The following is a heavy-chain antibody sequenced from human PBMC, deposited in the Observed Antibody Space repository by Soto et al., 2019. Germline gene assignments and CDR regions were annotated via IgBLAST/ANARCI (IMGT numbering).Heavy chain of an antibody. Sequence: SVKVSCKASGGTFSSYAISWVRQAPGQGLEGMGGIIPIFGTENYAQKFQERVTITADKSTSTAYMELSSLRSEDTAVYYCARNKQLDYYYYGMDVWGQGTTVTVSS. CDR2: IIPIFGTE. J-gene: IGHJ6*02. CDR3: ARNKQLDYYYYGMDV. D-gene: IGHD6-6*01. V-gene: IGHV1-69*06. CDR1: GGTFSSYA.